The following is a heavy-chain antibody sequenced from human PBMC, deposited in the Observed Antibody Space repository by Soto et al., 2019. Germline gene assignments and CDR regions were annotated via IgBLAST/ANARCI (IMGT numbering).Heavy chain of an antibody. J-gene: IGHJ5*02. CDR3: ARWWSGSRQGFDP. CDR1: GHSISSSTYY. CDR2: VYYGENT. Sequence: SETLSLTCTVSGHSISSSTYYWGWLRQPPGRGLEWIGSVYYGENTYYNPSLKSRVTISVDTSKNQFSLKLSSVTAADTAVYYCARWWSGSRQGFDPWGQGTLVTVSS. D-gene: IGHD3-3*01. V-gene: IGHV4-39*07.